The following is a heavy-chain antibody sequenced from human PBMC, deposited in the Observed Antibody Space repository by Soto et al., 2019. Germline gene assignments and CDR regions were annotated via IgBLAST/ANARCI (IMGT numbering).Heavy chain of an antibody. V-gene: IGHV4-39*01. Sequence: SEPLSLTCTVSGGSISSSTYYWGWIRQPPGNGLDWIGSIYYTGSTYYNPSLKSRVSISVDTSKNQFSLKLSSVTAADTALYYCARQGPYYDILTGYSSDTFDVWGQGTMVTVS. CDR3: ARQGPYYDILTGYSSDTFDV. CDR2: IYYTGST. CDR1: GGSISSSTYY. J-gene: IGHJ3*01. D-gene: IGHD3-9*01.